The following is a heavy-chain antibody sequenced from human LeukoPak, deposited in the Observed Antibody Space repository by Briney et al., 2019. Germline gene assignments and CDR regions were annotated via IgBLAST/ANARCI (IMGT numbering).Heavy chain of an antibody. CDR3: ARGGVVLMVYATVAQQNYYYYGMDV. CDR2: INPSGGST. J-gene: IGHJ6*02. Sequence: ASVKVSCKASGYTFTSYYMHWVRQAPGQGLEWMGIINPSGGSTSYAQKFQGRVTMTRDTSTSTVYMELSSLRSEDTAVYYCARGGVVLMVYATVAQQNYYYYGMDVWGQGTTVTVSS. D-gene: IGHD2-8*01. V-gene: IGHV1-46*01. CDR1: GYTFTSYY.